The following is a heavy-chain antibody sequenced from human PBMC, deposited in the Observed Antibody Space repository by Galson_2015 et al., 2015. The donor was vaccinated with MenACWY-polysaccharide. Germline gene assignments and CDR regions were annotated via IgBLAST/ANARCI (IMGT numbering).Heavy chain of an antibody. CDR2: IKQDGSEK. Sequence: SLRLSCAASGFTFSSHWMRWVRQSPGKGLEWVADIKQDGSEKYFMAAVKGRFTISRDNAENSLYLQMNSLRAEDTALYYCVRERGWSSDYWGQGTPVTVSS. V-gene: IGHV3-7*01. J-gene: IGHJ4*02. CDR3: VRERGWSSDY. CDR1: GFTFSSHW. D-gene: IGHD6-19*01.